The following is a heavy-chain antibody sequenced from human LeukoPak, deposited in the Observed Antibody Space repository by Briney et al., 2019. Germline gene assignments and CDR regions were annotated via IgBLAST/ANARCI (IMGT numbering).Heavy chain of an antibody. CDR1: GFTFSSYA. CDR2: ISGSGGRT. J-gene: IGHJ4*02. Sequence: GGSLRLSCAASGFTFSSYAMSWVRQAPGKGLEWVSAISGSGGRTYYADSVKGGFTITRDNAKNTLYLQMNSLRAEDTAVYYCAKDQAAAGPYYFDYWGQGTLVTVSS. D-gene: IGHD6-13*01. V-gene: IGHV3-23*01. CDR3: AKDQAAAGPYYFDY.